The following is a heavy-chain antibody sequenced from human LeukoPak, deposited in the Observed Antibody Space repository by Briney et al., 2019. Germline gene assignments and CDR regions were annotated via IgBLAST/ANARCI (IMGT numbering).Heavy chain of an antibody. Sequence: SETLSLTCTVSGGSISSYYWSWIRQPPGKGLEWIGSIYHSGSTYYNPSLKSRVTISVDTSKNQFSLKLSSVTAADTAVYYCARDSGDYAGWFDPWGQGTLVTVSS. J-gene: IGHJ5*02. CDR3: ARDSGDYAGWFDP. D-gene: IGHD4-17*01. V-gene: IGHV4-38-2*02. CDR1: GGSISSYY. CDR2: IYHSGST.